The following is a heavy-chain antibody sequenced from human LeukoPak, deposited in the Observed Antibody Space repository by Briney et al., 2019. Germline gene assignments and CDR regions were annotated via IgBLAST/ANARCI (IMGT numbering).Heavy chain of an antibody. D-gene: IGHD2-15*01. CDR2: IYSGGST. Sequence: GRSLRLSCAASGFTVSSNYMSWVRQAPGKGLEWVSVIYSGGSTYYADSVKGRFTISRDNSKNTLYLQMNSLRAEDTAVYYCARVSREDGYCSGGSRYPGYYYYGMDVWGQGTTVTVSS. J-gene: IGHJ6*02. CDR3: ARVSREDGYCSGGSRYPGYYYYGMDV. CDR1: GFTVSSNY. V-gene: IGHV3-66*01.